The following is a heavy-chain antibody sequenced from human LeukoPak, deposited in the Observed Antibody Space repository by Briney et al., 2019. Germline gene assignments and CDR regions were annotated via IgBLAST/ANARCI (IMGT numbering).Heavy chain of an antibody. CDR2: IYTSGST. Sequence: PSETLSLTCTVSGGSISRYYWSWIRQPPGKGLEWIGYIYTSGSTNYNPSLKSRATISVDTSKNQFSLKLSSVTAADTAVYYCARLDSWGDYVGWFDPWGQGTLVTVSS. CDR1: GGSISRYY. D-gene: IGHD4-23*01. CDR3: ARLDSWGDYVGWFDP. V-gene: IGHV4-4*09. J-gene: IGHJ5*02.